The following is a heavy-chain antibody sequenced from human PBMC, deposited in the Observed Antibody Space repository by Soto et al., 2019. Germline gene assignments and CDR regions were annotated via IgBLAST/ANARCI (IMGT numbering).Heavy chain of an antibody. CDR2: ISAYNGNT. CDR3: ARANMVRDTLFDY. Sequence: SVKVSCKASGYTFPSYWISWVRQAPGQGLEWMGWISAYNGNTNYAQKLQGRVTMTTDTSTSTAYMELRSLRSDDTAVYYCARANMVRDTLFDYWGQGTLVTVSS. J-gene: IGHJ4*02. V-gene: IGHV1-18*01. CDR1: GYTFPSYW. D-gene: IGHD3-10*01.